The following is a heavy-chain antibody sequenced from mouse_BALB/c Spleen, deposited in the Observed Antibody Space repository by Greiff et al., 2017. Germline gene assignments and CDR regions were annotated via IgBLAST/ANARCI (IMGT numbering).Heavy chain of an antibody. CDR3: ARDSYRYFDY. Sequence: DVKLVESGGGLVQPGGSLRLSCATSGFTFTDYYMSWVRQTPGKALEWLGFIRNKANGYTTEYSASVKGRFTISRDNSQSILYLQMNTLRAEDSATYDCARDSYRYFDYWGQGTTLTVSS. CDR2: IRNKANGYTT. J-gene: IGHJ2*01. V-gene: IGHV7-3*02. CDR1: GFTFTDYY.